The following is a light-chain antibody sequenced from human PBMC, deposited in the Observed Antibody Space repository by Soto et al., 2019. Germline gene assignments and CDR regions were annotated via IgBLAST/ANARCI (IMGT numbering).Light chain of an antibody. J-gene: IGKJ1*01. Sequence: DVVMTQFPLSLPVTLGQPASISCRSNQSLEYSDGHAYLNWYHQRQGQXPRXLIYKASKRDSGVPDRFSGSRSGTDGTMKISRVEAEDGGVYDGMQGTNWPWTFGQGTKVDIK. CDR1: QSLEYSDGHAY. CDR3: MQGTNWPWT. CDR2: KAS. V-gene: IGKV2-30*01.